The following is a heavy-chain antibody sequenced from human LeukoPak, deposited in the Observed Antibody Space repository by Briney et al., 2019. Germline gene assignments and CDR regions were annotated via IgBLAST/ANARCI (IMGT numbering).Heavy chain of an antibody. CDR3: ARDYGYCSGGSCPFDY. V-gene: IGHV1-69*06. Sequence: ASVKVSCKASGGTFSSYAISWVRQAPGQGLEWMGGIIPIFGTANYAQKFQGRVTITADKSTSTAYMELSSLRSEDTAVYYCARDYGYCSGGSCPFDYWGQGTLVTVSS. J-gene: IGHJ4*02. D-gene: IGHD2-15*01. CDR2: IIPIFGTA. CDR1: GGTFSSYA.